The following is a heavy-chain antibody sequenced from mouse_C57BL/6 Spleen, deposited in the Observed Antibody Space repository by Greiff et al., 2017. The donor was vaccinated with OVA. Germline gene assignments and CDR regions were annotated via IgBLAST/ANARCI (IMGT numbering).Heavy chain of an antibody. CDR2: ISSGSSTI. D-gene: IGHD1-1*01. CDR3: ARSSYYGSSYGAWFAY. CDR1: GFTFSDYG. J-gene: IGHJ3*01. Sequence: EVKVVESGGGLVKPGGSLKLSCAASGFTFSDYGMHWVRQAPEKGLEWVAYISSGSSTIYYADTVKGRFTISRDNAKNTLFLQMTSLRSEDTAMYYCARSSYYGSSYGAWFAYGPRDSGHCLC. V-gene: IGHV5-17*01.